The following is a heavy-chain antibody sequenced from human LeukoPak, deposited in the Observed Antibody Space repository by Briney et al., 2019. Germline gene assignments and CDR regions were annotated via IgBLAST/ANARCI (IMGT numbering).Heavy chain of an antibody. D-gene: IGHD3-3*01. J-gene: IGHJ5*02. Sequence: PSETLSLTCAVYGGSFSGYYWSWIRQPPGKGLEWLGEISHSGSTNYNPSLKSRVTISVDTSKNQFSLKLSSVTAADKAVYYCARSPRGDITIFARRWFDPWGQGTLVTVSS. CDR1: GGSFSGYY. CDR2: ISHSGST. CDR3: ARSPRGDITIFARRWFDP. V-gene: IGHV4-34*01.